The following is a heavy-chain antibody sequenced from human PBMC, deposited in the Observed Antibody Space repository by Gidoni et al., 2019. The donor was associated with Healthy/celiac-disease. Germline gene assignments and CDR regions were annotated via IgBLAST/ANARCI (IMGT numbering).Heavy chain of an antibody. CDR3: AKVQGRIAAATGIDH. V-gene: IGHV3-23*01. Sequence: EVQLLESGGGLVQPGGSLRLSCAASGFNFSRYAMSCVRQPPGKWLEWVSASRGSGGSTYYADSVKGRFTISRDNSKNTLYLQMNSLRAEDTAVYYCAKVQGRIAAATGIDHWGQGTLVTVSS. D-gene: IGHD6-13*01. J-gene: IGHJ4*02. CDR2: SRGSGGST. CDR1: GFNFSRYA.